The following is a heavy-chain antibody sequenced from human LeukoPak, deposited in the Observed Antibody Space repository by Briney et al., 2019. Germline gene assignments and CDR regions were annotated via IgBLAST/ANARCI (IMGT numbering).Heavy chain of an antibody. CDR1: GFTFSNYG. V-gene: IGHV3-30*03. CDR2: ISYDGSNE. CDR3: ATRYCTDGSCLDY. Sequence: PGRSLRLSCEASGFTFSNYGMHWVRQAPDKGLEWVAVISYDGSNEYYRDSVKGRFTISRDNFKNTLYLQMHSLRAEDTAIYYCATRYCTDGSCLDYWGQGTLVTVSS. J-gene: IGHJ4*02. D-gene: IGHD2-15*01.